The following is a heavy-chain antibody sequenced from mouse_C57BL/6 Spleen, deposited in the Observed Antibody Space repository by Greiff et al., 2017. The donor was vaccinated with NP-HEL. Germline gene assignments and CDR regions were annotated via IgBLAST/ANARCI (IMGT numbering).Heavy chain of an antibody. Sequence: EVQLQQSGPELVKPGASVKISCKASGYTFTDYYMNWVKQSHGKSLEWIGDIHPNNGGTSYTQKFKGKATLTVDKSSSTAYMELRSLTSEDSAVYYCARINYDYDSWYFDVWGTGTTVTVSS. CDR3: ARINYDYDSWYFDV. D-gene: IGHD2-4*01. J-gene: IGHJ1*03. CDR1: GYTFTDYY. CDR2: IHPNNGGT. V-gene: IGHV1-26*01.